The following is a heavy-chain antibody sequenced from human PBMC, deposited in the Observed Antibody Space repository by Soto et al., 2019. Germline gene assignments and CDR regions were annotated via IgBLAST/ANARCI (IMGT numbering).Heavy chain of an antibody. V-gene: IGHV3-30*04. Sequence: PGGSLRLSCTGSGFTFNTYALHWVRQAPGKGLEWVAVISSDGRNKNYAASVKGRFTISRENSKNTMSLEMDSLQPGDTAIYYCVREGYSSGYYIKWFDPWGQGTQVTVSS. CDR2: ISSDGRNK. D-gene: IGHD3-22*01. CDR3: VREGYSSGYYIKWFDP. J-gene: IGHJ5*02. CDR1: GFTFNTYA.